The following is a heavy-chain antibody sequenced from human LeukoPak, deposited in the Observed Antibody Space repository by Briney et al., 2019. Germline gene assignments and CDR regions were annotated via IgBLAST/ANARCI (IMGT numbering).Heavy chain of an antibody. Sequence: GGSLRLSCAASGFIFSNYGMHWVRQAPGKGLEWLAVIWYDGSNKYYADSVKGRFTISRDNSKNTLYLQMDSLRAEDTAVYYCARGNSDLATAPDSWGQGTLVTVFS. V-gene: IGHV3-33*01. CDR2: IWYDGSNK. CDR3: ARGNSDLATAPDS. D-gene: IGHD6-13*01. J-gene: IGHJ5*01. CDR1: GFIFSNYG.